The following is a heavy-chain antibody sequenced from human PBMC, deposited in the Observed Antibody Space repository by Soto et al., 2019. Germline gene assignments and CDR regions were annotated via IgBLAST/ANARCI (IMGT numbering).Heavy chain of an antibody. CDR3: ANTGYVSGTYRHNDY. CDR2: ISRGDNYA. V-gene: IGHV3-23*01. CDR1: GFTFSSYA. Sequence: EVQLLESGGGLVQPGGSLRLSCEASGFTFSSYAMTWVRQAPGKGLEWLSPISRGDNYAYYADSVKGRFPISRNNSKNTLFLQMNSLRAEDTAVYYCANTGYVSGTYRHNDYWGQGTLVTFSS. D-gene: IGHD3-10*01. J-gene: IGHJ4*02.